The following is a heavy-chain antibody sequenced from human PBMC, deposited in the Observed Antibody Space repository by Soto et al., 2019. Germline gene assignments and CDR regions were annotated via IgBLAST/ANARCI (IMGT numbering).Heavy chain of an antibody. D-gene: IGHD2-2*01. CDR2: IIPIPGTA. J-gene: IGHJ6*02. V-gene: IGHV1-69*01. CDR3: ARSQGSSTSLEIYYYYYYGMDV. Sequence: VKVSCKASGGTFGSYAISWVRQAPGQGLEWMGGIIPIPGTANYAQKFQGRVTIAADESTSTAYMDLSSLRSEDTAVYYCARSQGSSTSLEIYYYYYYGMDVWGQGTTVTVSS. CDR1: GGTFGSYA.